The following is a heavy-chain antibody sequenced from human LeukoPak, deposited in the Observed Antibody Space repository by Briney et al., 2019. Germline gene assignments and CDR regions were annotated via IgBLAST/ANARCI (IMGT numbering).Heavy chain of an antibody. CDR2: ISGSGGTT. J-gene: IGHJ4*02. D-gene: IGHD6-13*01. CDR1: GFTFTSYA. Sequence: GSLRLSCAASGFTFTSYAMSWVRQAPGKGLEWVSTISGSGGTTYYTDSVKGRFTISRDNSKNTLFLQMNSLRAEDTAVYYCAKRFGYSSSCIDYWGQGTLVTVSS. V-gene: IGHV3-23*01. CDR3: AKRFGYSSSCIDY.